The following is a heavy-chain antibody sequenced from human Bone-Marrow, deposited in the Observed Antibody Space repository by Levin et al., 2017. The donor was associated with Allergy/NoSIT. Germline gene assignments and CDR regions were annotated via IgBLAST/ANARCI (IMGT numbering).Heavy chain of an antibody. D-gene: IGHD1-26*01. CDR1: GFTFSDHW. V-gene: IGHV3-7*01. CDR3: ARLVGYGWFDS. CDR2: IKQDGSEE. Sequence: SCAASGFTFSDHWMDWVRQAPGKGLELVANIKQDGSEEYYVDSVRGRFTISRDNAKNSVYLQMNSLRAEDTAVYYCARLVGYGWFDSWGQGALVTVSS. J-gene: IGHJ5*01.